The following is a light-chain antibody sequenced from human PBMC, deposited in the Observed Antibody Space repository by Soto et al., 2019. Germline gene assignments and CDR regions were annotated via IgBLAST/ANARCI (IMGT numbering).Light chain of an antibody. CDR3: QQYYSTPLT. Sequence: DIVMTQSPDSLAVSLGEGATINCKSSQSLFSSSTNKNYLAWYQQKPGQPPRLLIYWASTRQSGVPDRFSGGGSGTDFTLTISSLQAEDVATYYCQQYYSTPLTFGGGTKVEI. CDR1: QSLFSSSTNKNY. V-gene: IGKV4-1*01. CDR2: WAS. J-gene: IGKJ4*01.